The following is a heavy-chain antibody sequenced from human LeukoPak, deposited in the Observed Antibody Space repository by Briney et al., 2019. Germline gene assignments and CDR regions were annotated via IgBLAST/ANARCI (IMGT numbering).Heavy chain of an antibody. CDR1: GFTVSNNY. Sequence: GGSLRLSCAASGFTVSNNYMSWVRQAPGKGLEWVSAVYDGDTTYYADSVKGQFTISRDNSKNTLYLQINSLRVEDTAVYFCARDRLLYLDYWGQGTPVTVSS. J-gene: IGHJ4*02. CDR2: VYDGDTT. V-gene: IGHV3-53*01. CDR3: ARDRLLYLDY. D-gene: IGHD2-21*02.